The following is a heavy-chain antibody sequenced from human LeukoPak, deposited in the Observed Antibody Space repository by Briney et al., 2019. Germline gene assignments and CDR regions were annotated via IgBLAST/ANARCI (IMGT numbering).Heavy chain of an antibody. J-gene: IGHJ3*02. CDR3: ARNPNYIVVVPPARDAFDI. Sequence: ASVKVSCKASGYTFTGYYMHWVRQAPGQGLEWMGWINPNSGGTNYAQKFQGRVTMTRDTSISTAYMELSRLRSDDTAVYYCARNPNYIVVVPPARDAFDIWGQGTMVTVSS. D-gene: IGHD2-2*01. CDR1: GYTFTGYY. V-gene: IGHV1-2*02. CDR2: INPNSGGT.